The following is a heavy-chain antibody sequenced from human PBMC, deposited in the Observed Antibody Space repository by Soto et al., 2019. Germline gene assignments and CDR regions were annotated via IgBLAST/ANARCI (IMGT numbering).Heavy chain of an antibody. CDR2: ISPNSGST. J-gene: IGHJ6*02. V-gene: IGHV1-18*01. CDR3: ARVNVHCSSTSCSKYYYYYGMDV. D-gene: IGHD2-2*01. CDR1: GYTFTSYG. Sequence: ASVKVSCKASGYTFTSYGIAWVRQAPGQGLEWMGWISPNSGSTSYAQKFQGRVTMTRDTSTSTVYMELSSLRSEDTAVYYCARVNVHCSSTSCSKYYYYYGMDVWGQGTTVTVSS.